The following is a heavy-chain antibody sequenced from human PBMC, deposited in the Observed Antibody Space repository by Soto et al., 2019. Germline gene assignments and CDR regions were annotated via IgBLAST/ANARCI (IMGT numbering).Heavy chain of an antibody. V-gene: IGHV4-30-4*01. D-gene: IGHD2-8*01. CDR2: IYSSGST. CDR1: GGSISSGGYS. J-gene: IGHJ6*02. Sequence: PSETLSLTCAVSGGSISSGGYSWSWILQPPGKGLESFGYIYSSGSTHYNPSLKSRVIISLDTSKKQFSLKLSSVTAADTAVYYCATSPYCINGVCQSYNYYGMDVWGQGTTVTVSS. CDR3: ATSPYCINGVCQSYNYYGMDV.